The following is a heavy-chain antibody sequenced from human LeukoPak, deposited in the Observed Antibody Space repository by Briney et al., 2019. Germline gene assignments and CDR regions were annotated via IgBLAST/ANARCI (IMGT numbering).Heavy chain of an antibody. CDR2: MSYDGSNK. CDR1: GFTFCSSG. V-gene: IGHV3-30*18. Sequence: GGSLRTFCAASGFTFCSSGQHWVRQAPGKGLEWVAGMSYDGSNKYYADSVKDRFTISRDNSKNTLYLQMNSPRAEDTAVYYCAKAPDSTGYCVQDYWCRG. CDR3: AKAPDSTGYCVQDY. J-gene: IGHJ4*02. D-gene: IGHD3-22*01.